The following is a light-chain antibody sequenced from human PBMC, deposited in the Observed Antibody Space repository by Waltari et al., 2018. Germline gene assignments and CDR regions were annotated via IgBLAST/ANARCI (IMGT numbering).Light chain of an antibody. V-gene: IGKV1-33*01. CDR3: QQYENLPLT. CDR1: QDITNY. CDR2: DAT. Sequence: DIQMTQSPSSLSASVGDRVTITCEASQDITNYLNWYQQKPGKAPKLLLYDATNLEPGVPSRFSGSGSGTDFTFTISSLQPEDIATYYCQQYENLPLTFGGGTKVKIK. J-gene: IGKJ4*01.